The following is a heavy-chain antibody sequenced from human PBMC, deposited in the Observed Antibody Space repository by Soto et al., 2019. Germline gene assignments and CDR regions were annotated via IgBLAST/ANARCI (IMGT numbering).Heavy chain of an antibody. Sequence: GGSLRLSCAASGFTFSSYAMHWVRQAPGKGLEWVAVISYDGSNKYYADSVKGRFTISRDNSKNTLYLQMNSLRAEDTAVYYCARDRGYYGSGSSYGMDVWGQGTTVTVYS. CDR3: ARDRGYYGSGSSYGMDV. J-gene: IGHJ6*02. CDR1: GFTFSSYA. V-gene: IGHV3-30-3*01. CDR2: ISYDGSNK. D-gene: IGHD3-10*01.